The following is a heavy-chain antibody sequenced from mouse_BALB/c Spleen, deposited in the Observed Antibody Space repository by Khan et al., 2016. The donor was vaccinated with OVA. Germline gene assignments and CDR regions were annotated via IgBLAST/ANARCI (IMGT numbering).Heavy chain of an antibody. CDR1: GFTFSSYS. Sequence: EVQLQESGGDLVKPGGSLKLSCAASGFTFSSYSMSWVRQTLHKRLVWVATISSYGDYTYYPDCVKGRFSISRDTAKNTLYLQLSSLTFEDTAMYYCASHLTGSFAYWGQGTLVTVSA. CDR3: ASHLTGSFAY. J-gene: IGHJ3*01. CDR2: ISSYGDYT. V-gene: IGHV5-6*01. D-gene: IGHD4-1*01.